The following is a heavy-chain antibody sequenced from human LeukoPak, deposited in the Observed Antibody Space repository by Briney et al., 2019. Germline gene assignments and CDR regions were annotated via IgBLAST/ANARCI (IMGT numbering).Heavy chain of an antibody. CDR3: AKAQRGSSYAFDI. Sequence: GGSLRLTCAASGFTFSSYGMHWVRQAPGKGLEWVAFIRYDGSNKYYADSVKGRFTISRDNSKNTLYLQMNSLRAEDTAVYYCAKAQRGSSYAFDIWGQGTMVTVSS. V-gene: IGHV3-30*02. D-gene: IGHD1-26*01. CDR1: GFTFSSYG. CDR2: IRYDGSNK. J-gene: IGHJ3*02.